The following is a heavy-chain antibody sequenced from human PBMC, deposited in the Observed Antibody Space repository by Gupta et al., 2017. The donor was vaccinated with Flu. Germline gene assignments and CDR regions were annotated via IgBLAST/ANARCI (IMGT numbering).Heavy chain of an antibody. V-gene: IGHV3-7*01. Sequence: WVRQAPGKGREWVANIKQDGSEKYYGDSVKGRFTISRDNAKNSQYLQMNNLRAEDTALYYCARDSGNFYIDYWGQGTLVTVSS. CDR3: ARDSGNFYIDY. CDR2: IKQDGSEK. J-gene: IGHJ4*02. D-gene: IGHD1-26*01.